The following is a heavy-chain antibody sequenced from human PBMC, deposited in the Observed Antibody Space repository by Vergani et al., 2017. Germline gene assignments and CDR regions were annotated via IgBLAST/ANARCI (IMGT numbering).Heavy chain of an antibody. V-gene: IGHV4-61*01. Sequence: QLQLQESGPGLVKPSETLSLTCTVSGGSISSSSYYWSWIRKPPGKGLEWMGYVSFRGDTLYDPSVKGRMTISLNTSSNQFSLYLTSVTAADTAVYYCARSRIYYGAGSPDYWGQGTLVTVSS. CDR2: VSFRGDT. J-gene: IGHJ4*02. CDR3: ARSRIYYGAGSPDY. D-gene: IGHD3-10*01. CDR1: GGSISSSSYY.